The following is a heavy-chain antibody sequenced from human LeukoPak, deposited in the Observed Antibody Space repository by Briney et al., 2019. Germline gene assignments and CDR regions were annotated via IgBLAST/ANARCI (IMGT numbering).Heavy chain of an antibody. CDR2: ISGSGGST. D-gene: IGHD4-11*01. V-gene: IGHV3-23*01. CDR3: AKAGYDYPYYYYYMDV. CDR1: GFTFSSYA. J-gene: IGHJ6*03. Sequence: PGGSLRLSCAASGFTFSSYAMSWVRQAPGKGLEWVSAISGSGGSTYYADSVKGRFTISRDNSKNTLYLQMNNLRAEDTAVYYCAKAGYDYPYYYYYMDVWGKGTTVTVSS.